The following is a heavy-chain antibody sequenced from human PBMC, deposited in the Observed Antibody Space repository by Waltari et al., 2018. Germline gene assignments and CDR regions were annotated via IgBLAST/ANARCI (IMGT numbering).Heavy chain of an antibody. CDR2: IIPIFGTA. J-gene: IGHJ4*02. CDR1: GGTFSSYA. CDR3: ARSAKNAYYYDSSGYYYVPDY. D-gene: IGHD3-22*01. V-gene: IGHV1-69*01. Sequence: QVQLVQSGAEVKKPGSSVKVSCKASGGTFSSYAISWVRQAPGQGLEWMGGIIPIFGTANYAQKFQGRVTITADESTITAYMELSSLRSEDTAVYYCARSAKNAYYYDSSGYYYVPDYWGQGTLVTVSS.